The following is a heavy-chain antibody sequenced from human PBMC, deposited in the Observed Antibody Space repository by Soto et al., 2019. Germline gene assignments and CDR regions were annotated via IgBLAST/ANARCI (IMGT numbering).Heavy chain of an antibody. D-gene: IGHD3-10*01. J-gene: IGHJ6*02. CDR3: ARESYGSGSYDGMDV. V-gene: IGHV4-34*01. CDR2: VNHSGST. Sequence: PSETLSLTCAVYGGSFSGYYWSWIRQPPGKGLEWIGEVNHSGSTNYNPSLKSRIDINPDTSKNQFSLQLNSVSPEDTAMYYCARESYGSGSYDGMDVWGQGTTVTVSS. CDR1: GGSFSGYY.